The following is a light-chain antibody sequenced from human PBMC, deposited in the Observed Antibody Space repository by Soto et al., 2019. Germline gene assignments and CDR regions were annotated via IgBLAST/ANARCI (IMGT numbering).Light chain of an antibody. CDR1: TGAVTSDFY. V-gene: IGLV7-43*01. CDR2: RTS. J-gene: IGLJ3*02. CDR3: LLYVGATWV. Sequence: QAVVTQEPSLTVSPGGTVTLTCGSSTGAVTSDFYPNWFQQKLGQPPKSLVYRTSNKHSWTPARFSGSLLGGKAALTLSGVQPEDAAEYYCLLYVGATWVFAGGTKLTVL.